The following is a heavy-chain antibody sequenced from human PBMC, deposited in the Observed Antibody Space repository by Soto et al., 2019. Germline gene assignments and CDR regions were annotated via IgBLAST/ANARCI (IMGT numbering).Heavy chain of an antibody. CDR3: ARPGKYGSGSYLSYLDY. CDR2: IYYSGST. D-gene: IGHD3-10*01. J-gene: IGHJ4*02. V-gene: IGHV4-39*01. Sequence: QLQLQESGPGLVKPSETLSLPCTVSGGSISSSSYYWGWIRQPPGKGLEWIGSIYYSGSTYYNPSLKSRVTISVDTSKNPFSLKLSSVTAADTAVYYCARPGKYGSGSYLSYLDYWGQGTLVTVSS. CDR1: GGSISSSSYY.